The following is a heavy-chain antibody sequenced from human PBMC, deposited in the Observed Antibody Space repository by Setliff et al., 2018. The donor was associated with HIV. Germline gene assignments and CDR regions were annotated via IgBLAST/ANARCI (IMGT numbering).Heavy chain of an antibody. V-gene: IGHV4-61*02. CDR2: IYTSGST. J-gene: IGHJ4*02. Sequence: KPSETLSLTCTVSGGSISSGSYYWSWIRQPAGKGLEWIGRIYTSGSTNYNPSLKSRVTISVDTSKNQFPLKLGSVTAADTAVYYCARGSVEMATYYFDYWGQGTLVTVS. CDR3: ARGSVEMATYYFDY. D-gene: IGHD5-12*01. CDR1: GGSISSGSYY.